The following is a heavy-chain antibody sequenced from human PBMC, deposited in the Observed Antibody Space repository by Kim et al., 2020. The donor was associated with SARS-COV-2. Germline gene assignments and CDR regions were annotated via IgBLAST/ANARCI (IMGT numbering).Heavy chain of an antibody. CDR3: VKDDSTGCRGMDV. V-gene: IGHV3-64D*09. CDR2: ISSNGGST. Sequence: GGSLRLSCSASGFTFNNYAMHWVRQAPGKRLDYVSAISSNGGSTYYADSVKGRFTISRDNSKNTLYLQMSSLRAEDTALYYCVKDDSTGCRGMDVWGQGT. D-gene: IGHD6-19*01. CDR1: GFTFNNYA. J-gene: IGHJ6*02.